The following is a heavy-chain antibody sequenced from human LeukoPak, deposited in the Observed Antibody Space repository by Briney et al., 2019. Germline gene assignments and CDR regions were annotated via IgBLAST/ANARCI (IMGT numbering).Heavy chain of an antibody. V-gene: IGHV4-34*01. CDR3: ARQTGSGLFTLP. CDR1: GGSFSGYY. CDR2: INHSGST. D-gene: IGHD3/OR15-3a*01. Sequence: SETLSLTCAVYGGSFSGYYWSWLRQPPGKGLEWRGEINHSGSTNYNPSLKRRVTISIDTSNNQISLRLTSVTAADTAMYYCARQTGSGLFTLPGGQGTLVTVSS. J-gene: IGHJ4*02.